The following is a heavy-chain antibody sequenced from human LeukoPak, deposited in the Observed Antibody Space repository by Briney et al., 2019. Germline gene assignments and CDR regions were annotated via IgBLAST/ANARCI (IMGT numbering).Heavy chain of an antibody. J-gene: IGHJ4*02. CDR2: IYYSGST. D-gene: IGHD2-15*01. V-gene: IGHV4-39*01. CDR3: ARISRSTCFDY. CDR1: GGSISSSSYY. Sequence: TPSETLSLTCTVSGGSISSSSYYWGWIRQPPGKGLEWIGSIYYSGSTYYNPSLKSRVTISVDTSKNQFSLKLSSVTAADTAVYYCARISRSTCFDYWGQGTLVTVSS.